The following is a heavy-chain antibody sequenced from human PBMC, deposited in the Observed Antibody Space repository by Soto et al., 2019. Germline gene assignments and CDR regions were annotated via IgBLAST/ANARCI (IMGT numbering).Heavy chain of an antibody. CDR3: ARVYYFGSSGYYGYFFDY. D-gene: IGHD3-22*01. V-gene: IGHV2-70*04. J-gene: IGHJ4*02. CDR2: IDWDDDK. Sequence: SGPTLVNPKQTLTLTCAFSGLSLSTTGMRVGWIRQPPGKALEWLARIDWDDDKFYSTSLKTRLTISKDTSRNQVVLTMTNVDPVDTATYYCARVYYFGSSGYYGYFFDYWGQGALVTVSS. CDR1: GLSLSTTGMR.